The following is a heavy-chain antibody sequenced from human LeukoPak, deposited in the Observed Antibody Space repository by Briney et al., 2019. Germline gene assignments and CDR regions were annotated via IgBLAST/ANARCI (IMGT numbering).Heavy chain of an antibody. CDR2: INHSGST. Sequence: NPSETLSLTCAVYGGSFSGYYWSWIRQPPGKGLELIGEINHSGSTNYNPSLKSRVTISVDTSKNQFSLKLSSVTAADTAVYYRAREGYDFWSGYYPDAFDIWGQRTMVTVSS. CDR3: AREGYDFWSGYYPDAFDI. D-gene: IGHD3-3*01. V-gene: IGHV4-34*01. CDR1: GGSFSGYY. J-gene: IGHJ3*02.